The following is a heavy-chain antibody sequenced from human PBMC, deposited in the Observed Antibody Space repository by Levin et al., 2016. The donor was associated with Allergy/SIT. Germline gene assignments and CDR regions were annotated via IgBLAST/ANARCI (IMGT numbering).Heavy chain of an antibody. CDR1: GFTFSGSA. Sequence: GESLKISCAASGFTFSGSAMHWVRQASGKGLEWVGRIRTKASGYATTYAASVKGRFTFSRDDSKNTAYLQMTSLNTEDTALYYCTSHRGDGYNPDFWGQGTLVTVSS. CDR2: IRTKASGYAT. CDR3: TSHRGDGYNPDF. J-gene: IGHJ4*01. V-gene: IGHV3-73*01. D-gene: IGHD5-24*01.